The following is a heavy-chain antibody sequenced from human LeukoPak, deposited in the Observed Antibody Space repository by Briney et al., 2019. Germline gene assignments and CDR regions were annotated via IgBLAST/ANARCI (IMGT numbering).Heavy chain of an antibody. CDR2: IYYSGST. Sequence: SETLSLTCTVSDGSISSYYWSWIRQPPGKGLEWIGYIYYSGSTNYNPSLKSRVTISVDTSKNQFSLKLSSVTAADTAVYYCARGNTHYDFWSGYGMDVWGQGTTVTVSS. CDR1: DGSISSYY. V-gene: IGHV4-59*01. J-gene: IGHJ6*02. CDR3: ARGNTHYDFWSGYGMDV. D-gene: IGHD3-3*01.